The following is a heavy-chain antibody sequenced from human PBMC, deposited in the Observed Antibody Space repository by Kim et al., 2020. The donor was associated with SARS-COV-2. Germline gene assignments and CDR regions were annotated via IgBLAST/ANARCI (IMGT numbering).Heavy chain of an antibody. J-gene: IGHJ6*03. CDR1: GFTFSSYA. Sequence: GGSLRLSCAASGFTFSSYAMSWVRQAPGKGLEWVSAISGSGGSTYYADSVKGRFTISRDNSKNTLYLQMNSLRAEDTAVYYCAKDGGYPNHRFLEWLPYPEDYYYMDVWGKGTTVTVSS. D-gene: IGHD3-3*01. CDR3: AKDGGYPNHRFLEWLPYPEDYYYMDV. V-gene: IGHV3-23*01. CDR2: ISGSGGST.